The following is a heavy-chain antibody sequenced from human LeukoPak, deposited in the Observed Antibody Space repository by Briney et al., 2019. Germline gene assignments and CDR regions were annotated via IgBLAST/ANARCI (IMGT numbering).Heavy chain of an antibody. J-gene: IGHJ6*02. CDR2: ISYYDGTNK. D-gene: IGHD6-6*01. V-gene: IGHV3-30-3*01. CDR1: GFTFSSYA. CDR3: ARDVLPPAYYDYAMDV. Sequence: GGSLRLSCAASGFTFSSYAMHWVRQAPGKGLEWVAFISYYDGTNKYYADSVKGRFTISRDNSKNTLYLQMNSLRPEDTAVYYCARDVLPPAYYDYAMDVWGQGTTVTASS.